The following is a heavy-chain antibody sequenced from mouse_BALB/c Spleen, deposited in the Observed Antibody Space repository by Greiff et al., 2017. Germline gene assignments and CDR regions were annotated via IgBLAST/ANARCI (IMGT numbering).Heavy chain of an antibody. Sequence: EVHLVESGGGLVQPGGSLKLSCAASGFTFSSYGMSWVRQTPDKRLEWVAYISNGGGSTYYPDTVKGRFTISRDNAKNTLYLQMSSLKSEDTAMYYCARSYGLWYFDVWGAGTTVTVSS. CDR3: ARSYGLWYFDV. V-gene: IGHV5-12-2*01. CDR1: GFTFSSYG. CDR2: ISNGGGST. J-gene: IGHJ1*01. D-gene: IGHD2-10*02.